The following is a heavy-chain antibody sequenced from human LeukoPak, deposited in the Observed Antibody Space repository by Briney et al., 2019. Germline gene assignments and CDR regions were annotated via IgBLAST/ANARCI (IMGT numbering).Heavy chain of an antibody. J-gene: IGHJ4*02. CDR2: IKQDGSEK. V-gene: IGHV3-7*01. CDR3: ASGYSYGRGLL. D-gene: IGHD5-18*01. CDR1: GFTFSSYW. Sequence: GESLKISCAASGFTFSSYWMSWVRQAPGKGLEWVANIKQDGSEKYYVDSVKGRFTISRDNAKNSLYLQMNSLRAEDTAVYYCASGYSYGRGLLWGQGTLVTVSS.